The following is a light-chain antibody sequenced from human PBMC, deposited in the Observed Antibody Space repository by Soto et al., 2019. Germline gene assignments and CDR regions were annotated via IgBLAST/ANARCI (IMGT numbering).Light chain of an antibody. CDR3: QTWASGIRV. Sequence: QPVLTQSPSASAPLGASVKLTCTLSSGHSSYAIAWHQQQPEKGPRFLMRLKSDGSHTKGDGIPDRFSGSSSGAERYVIISSLQSEDEADYYCQTWASGIRVFGGGTKLTVL. J-gene: IGLJ3*02. V-gene: IGLV4-69*01. CDR2: LKSDGSH. CDR1: SGHSSYA.